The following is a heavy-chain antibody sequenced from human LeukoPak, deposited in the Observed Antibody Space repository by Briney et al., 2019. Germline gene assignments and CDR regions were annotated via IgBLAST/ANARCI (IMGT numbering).Heavy chain of an antibody. Sequence: PSETLSLTCTVSGGSISSYYWSWIRQPPGKGLEWIGYIYYSGSTNYNPSLKSRVTISVDTSKNQFSLKLSSVTAADTAVYYCARRLVSAGSKTGGAFDLWGQGTMATVSS. CDR2: IYYSGST. V-gene: IGHV4-59*08. J-gene: IGHJ3*01. CDR1: GGSISSYY. D-gene: IGHD4-11*01. CDR3: ARRLVSAGSKTGGAFDL.